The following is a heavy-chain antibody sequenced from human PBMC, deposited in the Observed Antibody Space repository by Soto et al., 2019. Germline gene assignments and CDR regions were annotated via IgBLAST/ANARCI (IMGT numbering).Heavy chain of an antibody. CDR3: ATDRTALATTLFYLDF. V-gene: IGHV3-30-3*02. CDR2: IRYDGNDK. D-gene: IGHD1-1*01. Sequence: QVQLVESGGGVVQPGRSLRLSCAASGFSFNKYAMHWVRQAPGKGLEWLAVIRYDGNDKYYADSVRGRVPISRDNSKENLSLEMNSVRVDVHGLCFCATDRTALATTLFYLDFWGLGAQVTVSA. J-gene: IGHJ4*02. CDR1: GFSFNKYA.